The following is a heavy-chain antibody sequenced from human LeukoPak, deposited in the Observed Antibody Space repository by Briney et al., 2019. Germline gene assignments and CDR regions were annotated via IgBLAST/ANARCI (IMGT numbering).Heavy chain of an antibody. CDR2: IYTSGST. D-gene: IGHD3-3*01. CDR3: ARGIITIFGGDYYYYYMDV. V-gene: IGHV4-4*07. CDR1: GGSISSYY. Sequence: PSETLSLTCTVSGGSISSYYWSWIRQPAGKGLEWIGRIYTSGSTNYNPSLESRVTMSVDTSKNQFSLKLSSVTAADTAVYYCARGIITIFGGDYYYYYMDVWGKGTTVTVSS. J-gene: IGHJ6*03.